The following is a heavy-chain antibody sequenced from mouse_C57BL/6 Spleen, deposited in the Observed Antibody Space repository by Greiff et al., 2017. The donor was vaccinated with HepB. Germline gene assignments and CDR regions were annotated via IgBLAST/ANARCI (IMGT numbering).Heavy chain of an antibody. CDR1: GYTFTSYW. CDR3: AREEALGAMDY. Sequence: QVQLQQSGAELVRPGSSVKLSCKASGYTFTSYWMDWVKQRPGQGLEWIGNIYPSDSETHYNQKFKDKATLTVDKSSSTAYMQLSSLTSEDSAVYYCAREEALGAMDYWGQGTSVTVSS. CDR2: IYPSDSET. J-gene: IGHJ4*01. V-gene: IGHV1-61*01.